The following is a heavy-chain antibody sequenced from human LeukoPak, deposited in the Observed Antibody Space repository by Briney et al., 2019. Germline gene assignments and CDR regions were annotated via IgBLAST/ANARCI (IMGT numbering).Heavy chain of an antibody. V-gene: IGHV3-23*01. CDR2: ISGSGGST. CDR3: AKDSGIVGATIDY. CDR1: GFTFSSYW. Sequence: GGSLRLSCAASGFTFSSYWMSWVRQAPGKGLEWVSAISGSGGSTYYADSVKGRFTISRDNSKNTLYLQMNSLRAEDTAVYYCAKDSGIVGATIDYWGQGTLVTVSS. D-gene: IGHD1-26*01. J-gene: IGHJ4*02.